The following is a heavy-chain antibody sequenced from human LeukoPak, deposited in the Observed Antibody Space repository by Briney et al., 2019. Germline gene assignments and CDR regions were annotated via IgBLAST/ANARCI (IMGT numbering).Heavy chain of an antibody. J-gene: IGHJ4*02. V-gene: IGHV4-34*01. CDR3: ARGQGTVTTH. CDR1: GGSFSGYY. D-gene: IGHD4-17*01. CDR2: INHSGSA. Sequence: SETLSLTCAVSGGSFSGYYWTWLRQPPGKGLEWIGEINHSGSANHSPSLSSRVTISLDMSENQFSLKLTSVTAADTAVYYCARGQGTVTTHWGQGTLVTVSS.